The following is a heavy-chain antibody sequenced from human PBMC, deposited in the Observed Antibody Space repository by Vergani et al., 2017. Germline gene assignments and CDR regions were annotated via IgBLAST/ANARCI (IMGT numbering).Heavy chain of an antibody. CDR3: ARDCTSGGCPDNYGMDV. CDR1: GFTFSDFS. V-gene: IGHV3-21*06. D-gene: IGHD2-8*01. Sequence: VQLVESGGGLVKPGGSLRLSCAASGFTFSDFSMSWVRQAPGKGLGWVAFIGSSGPYINYADSLKVRFIISRDNTNNSLFLQLRSLRAEDAAVYYCARDCTSGGCPDNYGMDVWGQGATVTVSS. CDR2: IGSSGPYI. J-gene: IGHJ6*02.